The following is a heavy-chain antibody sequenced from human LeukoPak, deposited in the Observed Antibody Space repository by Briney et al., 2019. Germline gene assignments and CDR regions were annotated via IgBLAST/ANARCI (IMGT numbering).Heavy chain of an antibody. J-gene: IGHJ6*02. Sequence: EASVKVSCKASGHSFTSCDINWVRQATGQGLEWMGWMNPNSGNTGYAQKFQGRVTMTRNTSISTAYMELSSLRSEDTAVYYCARSPKYYYDSSGYYGVDVWGQGTTVTVSS. CDR3: ARSPKYYYDSSGYYGVDV. CDR2: MNPNSGNT. D-gene: IGHD3-22*01. V-gene: IGHV1-8*01. CDR1: GHSFTSCD.